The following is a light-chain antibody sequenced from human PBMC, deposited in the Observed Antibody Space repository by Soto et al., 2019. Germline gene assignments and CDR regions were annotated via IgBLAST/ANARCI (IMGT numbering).Light chain of an antibody. CDR2: AAS. Sequence: DIQMTQSPSSLSASVGDRVTITCRATQSITRYLNWYQQKPGKAPELLIYAASSLQSGVPSRFSGSGSGTDFTLTISSLLPEDFATYFCQQTYITPQTFAQGTKLEIK. CDR3: QQTYITPQT. V-gene: IGKV1-39*01. J-gene: IGKJ2*01. CDR1: QSITRY.